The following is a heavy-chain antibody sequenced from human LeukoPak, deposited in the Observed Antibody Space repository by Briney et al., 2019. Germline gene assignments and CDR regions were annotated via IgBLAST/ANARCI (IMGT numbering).Heavy chain of an antibody. CDR1: GGSISSYY. Sequence: SETLSLTCTVSGGSISSYYWSWIRQPPGKGLEWIGYIHYSGSTNYNPSLKSRLTISVDTSKNQFSLKLSSVTAADTAVYYCAREGPSNGFPVPYLRYYFDYWGQGTLVTVSS. CDR2: IHYSGST. CDR3: AREGPSNGFPVPYLRYYFDY. J-gene: IGHJ4*02. V-gene: IGHV4-59*12. D-gene: IGHD2-8*01.